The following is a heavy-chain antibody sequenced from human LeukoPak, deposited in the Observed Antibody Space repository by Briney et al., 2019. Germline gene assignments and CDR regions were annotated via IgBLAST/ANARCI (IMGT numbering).Heavy chain of an antibody. CDR3: ARDWDGRSDCFDP. J-gene: IGHJ5*02. Sequence: ASVKVSCQASGYSFITFGISWVRQAPGHGLEWMGYISGPSDDINYADKFQDRLTMTTDTSTSTAYMELRSLTSDDTAVYYCARDWDGRSDCFDPWGQGTLVIVSS. D-gene: IGHD1-1*01. V-gene: IGHV1-18*01. CDR1: GYSFITFG. CDR2: ISGPSDDI.